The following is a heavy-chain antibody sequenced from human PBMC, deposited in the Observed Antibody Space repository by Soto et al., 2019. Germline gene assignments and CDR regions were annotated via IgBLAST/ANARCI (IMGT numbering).Heavy chain of an antibody. Sequence: PXGSLRLSCEASVFLFSSYAMNWVRHSPGKGLEWVSSISSHGDTTYYAESVRGRFTISRDNSKNNLFLQMNSLRAGDTAVYFCARDHYDFWSGFPQTIWFNPLGQGTLVTVSS. CDR2: ISSHGDTT. CDR3: ARDHYDFWSGFPQTIWFNP. D-gene: IGHD3-3*01. V-gene: IGHV3-23*01. J-gene: IGHJ5*02. CDR1: VFLFSSYA.